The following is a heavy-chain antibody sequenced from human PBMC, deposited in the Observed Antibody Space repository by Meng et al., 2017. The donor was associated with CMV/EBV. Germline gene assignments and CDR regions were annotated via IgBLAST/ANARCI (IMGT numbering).Heavy chain of an antibody. J-gene: IGHJ4*02. CDR3: ARGDYFDY. CDR1: GFTFSSHA. V-gene: IGHV3-30-3*01. CDR2: ISYDGSNK. Sequence: QAQLWEAGGGVVQSGRSLRLPCAASGFTFSSHAMRWVRQAPGKGLEWVAVISYDGSNKYYADSVKGRFTISRDNSKNTLYLQMNSLRAEDTAVYYCARGDYFDYWGQGTLVTVSS.